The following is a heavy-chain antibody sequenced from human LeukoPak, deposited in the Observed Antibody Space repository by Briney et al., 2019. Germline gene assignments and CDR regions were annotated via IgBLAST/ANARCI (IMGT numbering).Heavy chain of an antibody. CDR2: IYHSGST. J-gene: IGHJ3*02. CDR3: ACLTTADAFDI. Sequence: KPSETLSLTCTVSGYSISSGYYWGWIRQPPGKGLEWIGTIYHSGSTYYSPSLKSRVTISVDTSKNQFSLKLSSVTAADTAVYYCACLTTADAFDIWGQGTMVTVSS. CDR1: GYSISSGYY. D-gene: IGHD3-22*01. V-gene: IGHV4-38-2*02.